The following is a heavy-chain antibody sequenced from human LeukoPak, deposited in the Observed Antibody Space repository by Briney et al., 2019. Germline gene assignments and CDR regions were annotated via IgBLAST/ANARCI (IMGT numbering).Heavy chain of an antibody. CDR1: GGSISSYY. Sequence: PSETLSLTCTVSGGSISSYYWGWIRQPPGKGLEWIGSIYYSGSTYCNPSLRSRVTISVDTSKNQFSLKLSSVTAADTAVYYCARRWELHFDYWGQGILVTVSS. CDR3: ARRWELHFDY. CDR2: IYYSGST. D-gene: IGHD1-26*01. V-gene: IGHV4-39*01. J-gene: IGHJ4*02.